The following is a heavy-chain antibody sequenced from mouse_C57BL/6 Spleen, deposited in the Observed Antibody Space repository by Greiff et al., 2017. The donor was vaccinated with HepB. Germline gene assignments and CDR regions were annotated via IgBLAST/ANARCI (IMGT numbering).Heavy chain of an antibody. V-gene: IGHV1-26*01. Sequence: EVKLQQSGPELVKPGASVKISCKASGYTFTDYYMNWVKQSHGKSLEWIGDINPNNGGTSYNQKFKGKATLTVDKSSSTAYMELRSLTSEDSAVYYCALYYEPWFAYWGQGTLVTVSA. CDR1: GYTFTDYY. CDR3: ALYYEPWFAY. J-gene: IGHJ3*01. D-gene: IGHD2-4*01. CDR2: INPNNGGT.